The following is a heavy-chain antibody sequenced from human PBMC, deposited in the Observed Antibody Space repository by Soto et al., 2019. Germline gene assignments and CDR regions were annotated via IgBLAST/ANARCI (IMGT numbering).Heavy chain of an antibody. J-gene: IGHJ6*02. CDR3: ARDRGWELPFYSYYGMDA. V-gene: IGHV3-33*01. CDR2: ICNDGSNK. Sequence: GGSLRLSWAASGCTFRSYCMHWVRQAPGRGLEWFGRICNDGSNKHYAESVNGRFTISRANSRSTLYLQMDTLGAEATALYYGARDRGWELPFYSYYGMDAWGQGTTVTVSS. D-gene: IGHD1-26*01. CDR1: GCTFRSYC.